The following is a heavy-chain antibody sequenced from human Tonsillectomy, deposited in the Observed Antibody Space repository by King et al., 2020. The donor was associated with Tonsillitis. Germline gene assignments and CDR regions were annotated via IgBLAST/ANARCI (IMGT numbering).Heavy chain of an antibody. CDR3: TRGRADYESGHLNRRPLDY. D-gene: IGHD3-22*01. Sequence: VQLVESGAEVKKPGASVKVSCKASGYSFLNYDINWVRQAPGQGLEWMAWMNPNSLRTGYARRLQGRVTLTRDTSITTAYMELRGLTSEDTAIYYCTRGRADYESGHLNRRPLDYGGQGPLASVSS. J-gene: IGHJ4*02. CDR2: MNPNSLRT. CDR1: GYSFLNYD. V-gene: IGHV1-8*02.